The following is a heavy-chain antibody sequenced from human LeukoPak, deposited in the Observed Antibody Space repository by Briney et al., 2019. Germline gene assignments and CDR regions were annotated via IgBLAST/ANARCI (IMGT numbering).Heavy chain of an antibody. CDR2: INHSGST. CDR3: VLNLDYDFWSGYQTY. Sequence: KPSETLSLTCAVYGGSFSGYYWSWTRQPPGEGLEWIGEINHSGSTNYNPSLKSRVTISVDTSKNQFSLKLSSVTAADTAVYYCVLNLDYDFWSGYQTYWGQGTLVTVSS. V-gene: IGHV4-34*01. D-gene: IGHD3-3*01. J-gene: IGHJ4*02. CDR1: GGSFSGYY.